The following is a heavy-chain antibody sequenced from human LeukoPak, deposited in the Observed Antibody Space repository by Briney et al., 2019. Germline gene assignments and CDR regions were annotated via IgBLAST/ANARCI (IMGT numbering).Heavy chain of an antibody. CDR2: ISDASTYI. CDR1: GSTFNKYS. V-gene: IGHV3-21*01. CDR3: ARDRNYYDSSGEFDY. D-gene: IGHD3-22*01. Sequence: GGSLRLSCAASGSTFNKYSMNWVRQAPGKGLEWVSSISDASTYIFYADSVKGRFTISRDNAKNSLYLQMNSLRAEDTAVYYCARDRNYYDSSGEFDYWGQGTLVTVSS. J-gene: IGHJ4*02.